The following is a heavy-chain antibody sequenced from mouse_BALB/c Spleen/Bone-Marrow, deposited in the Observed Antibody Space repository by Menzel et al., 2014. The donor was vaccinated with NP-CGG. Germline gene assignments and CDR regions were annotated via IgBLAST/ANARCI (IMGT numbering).Heavy chain of an antibody. CDR1: GFSLXSYG. J-gene: IGHJ4*01. CDR2: IWAGGST. V-gene: IGHV2-9*02. Sequence: QVQLQQSGPGLVSPSQSLSIACTVSGFSLXSYGVHWVRQPPGKGLEWLGVIWAGGSTNYNSALLSRLSISKDNSKSRVFLKMNSLQTDDTAMYYCARPTPRYFAMDYWCQGTSVTGSS. D-gene: IGHD6-1*01. CDR3: ARPTPRYFAMDY.